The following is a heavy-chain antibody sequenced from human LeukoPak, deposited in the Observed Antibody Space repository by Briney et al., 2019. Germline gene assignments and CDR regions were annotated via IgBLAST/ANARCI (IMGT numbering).Heavy chain of an antibody. CDR3: ARQRAVAGMEDY. J-gene: IGHJ4*02. D-gene: IGHD6-19*01. CDR2: ISNRGST. V-gene: IGHV4-39*01. Sequence: SETLSLTCTVSGGSISSSNYYWGWIRQPPGTGLEWLGTISNRGSTYYNPSLKSRVTISVDTSKNQLSLKLSSLTSADTAIFYCARQRAVAGMEDYWGQGTLVTVSS. CDR1: GGSISSSNYY.